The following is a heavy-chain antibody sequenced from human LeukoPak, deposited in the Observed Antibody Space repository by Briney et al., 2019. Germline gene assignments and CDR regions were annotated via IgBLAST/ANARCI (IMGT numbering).Heavy chain of an antibody. CDR2: INPNSGGT. CDR1: GYTFTGYY. J-gene: IGHJ4*02. Sequence: ASVKVSCKASGYTFTGYYMHWVRQAPGQGLEWMGWINPNSGGTNYAQKFQGRVTMTRDTSISTAYMELSRLRSDDTAVYYCARSRGFLVGSRSTFDYWGQGTLVTVSS. V-gene: IGHV1-2*02. CDR3: ARSRGFLVGSRSTFDY. D-gene: IGHD3-10*01.